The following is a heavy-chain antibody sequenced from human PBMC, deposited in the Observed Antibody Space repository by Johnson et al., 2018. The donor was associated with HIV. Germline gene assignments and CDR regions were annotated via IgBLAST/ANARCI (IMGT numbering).Heavy chain of an antibody. D-gene: IGHD3-10*01. V-gene: IGHV3-30-3*01. Sequence: VESGGGVVQPGRSLRLSCAASGFTFSSYAMHWVRQAPGKGLEWVAVISYDGSNKYYADSVKGRFTISRDNFKNTLFLQMNSLRVEDTAVYYCARASYYYGSADIWGQGTMVTVSS. CDR1: GFTFSSYA. CDR3: ARASYYYGSADI. J-gene: IGHJ3*02. CDR2: ISYDGSNK.